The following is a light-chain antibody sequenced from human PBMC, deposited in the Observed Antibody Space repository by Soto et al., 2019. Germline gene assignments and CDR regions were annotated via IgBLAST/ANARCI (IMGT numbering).Light chain of an antibody. J-gene: IGKJ2*01. CDR1: QDIGNF. Sequence: DIQMTQSPSSLSASVGDRVTITCQASQDIGNFLNWYQQKPWKAPQLLIYDASNFQTGVPSRFSVSGSGTHFTSTVSSLQPEYSATYYCHQYDNGHQTIGQGTKLESK. CDR3: HQYDNGHQT. CDR2: DAS. V-gene: IGKV1-33*01.